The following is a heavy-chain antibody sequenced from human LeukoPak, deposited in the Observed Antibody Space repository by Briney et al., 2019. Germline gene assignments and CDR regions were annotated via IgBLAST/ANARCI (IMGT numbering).Heavy chain of an antibody. CDR3: ATSYASQGGWYRWGYGSGMDV. D-gene: IGHD6-19*01. CDR2: IIPILGIA. CDR1: GGTFSSYA. V-gene: IGHV1-69*04. Sequence: GASVKVSCKASGGTFSSYAISWVRQAPGQGLEWMGRIIPILGIANYAQKFQGRVTMTEDTSTDTAYMELSSLRSEDTAVYYCATSYASQGGWYRWGYGSGMDVWGQGTTVTVSS. J-gene: IGHJ6*02.